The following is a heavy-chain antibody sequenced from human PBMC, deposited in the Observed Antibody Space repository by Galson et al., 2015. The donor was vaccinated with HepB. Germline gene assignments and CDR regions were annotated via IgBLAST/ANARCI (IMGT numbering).Heavy chain of an antibody. D-gene: IGHD5-12*01. CDR2: ISYDGSNK. J-gene: IGHJ4*02. V-gene: IGHV3-30*18. CDR1: GFTLSSYG. Sequence: SLRLSCAASGFTLSSYGMHWVRQAPGKGLEWVAVISYDGSNKYYADSVKGRFTISRDNSKNTLYLQMNSLRAEDTAVYYCAKDRQYGGYPEYYFDYWGQGTLVTVSS. CDR3: AKDRQYGGYPEYYFDY.